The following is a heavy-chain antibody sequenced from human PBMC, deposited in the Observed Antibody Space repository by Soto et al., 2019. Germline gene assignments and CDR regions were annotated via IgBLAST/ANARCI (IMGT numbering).Heavy chain of an antibody. D-gene: IGHD6-13*01. CDR2: IYYSGST. CDR3: ARDWPYSSSWYAEHAFDI. J-gene: IGHJ3*02. CDR1: GGSISSGGYY. Sequence: SETLSLTCTVSGGSISSGGYYGSWIRQHPGKGLEWIGYIYYSGSTYYNPSLKSRVTISVDTSKNQFSLKLSSVTAADTAVYNCARDWPYSSSWYAEHAFDIWGQGTMVTVSS. V-gene: IGHV4-31*03.